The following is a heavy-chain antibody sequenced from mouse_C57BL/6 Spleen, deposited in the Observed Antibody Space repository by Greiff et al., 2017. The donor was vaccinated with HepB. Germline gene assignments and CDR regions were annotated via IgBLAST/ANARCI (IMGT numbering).Heavy chain of an antibody. J-gene: IGHJ3*01. CDR2: INPNNGGT. CDR3: ARAGSWFAY. Sequence: EVKLVESGPELVKPGASVKMSCKASGYTFTDYNMHWVKQSHGKSLEWIGYINPNNGGTSYNQKFKGKATLTVNKSSSTAYMELRGLTSEDSAVYYCARAGSWFAYWGQGTLVTVSA. CDR1: GYTFTDYN. V-gene: IGHV1-22*01.